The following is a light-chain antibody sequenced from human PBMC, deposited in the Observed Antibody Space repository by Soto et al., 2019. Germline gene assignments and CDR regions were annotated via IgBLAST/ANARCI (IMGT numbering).Light chain of an antibody. V-gene: IGKV3-15*01. CDR2: GAS. Sequence: EIGMSQSPVTLSVSPGERATLSCRASQSVSSNLAWYQQKPGQAPRLLIYGASTRATGIPARFSGSGSGTEFTLTISSLQSEDFAVYYCQQYNNWPPLTFGGGTNVDIK. J-gene: IGKJ4*01. CDR1: QSVSSN. CDR3: QQYNNWPPLT.